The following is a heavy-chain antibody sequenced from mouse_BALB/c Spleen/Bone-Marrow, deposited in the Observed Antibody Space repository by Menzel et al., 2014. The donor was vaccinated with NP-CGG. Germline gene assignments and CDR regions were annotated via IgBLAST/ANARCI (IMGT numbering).Heavy chain of an antibody. Sequence: VHLVESGGGLVKPGGSLKLSCAASGFTFSSYAMSWVRQSPEKRLEWVLEISSGGNYTYYPDTVTGRFTISRDNAKNILYLEMSSLRSDDTAMYYCVRAYGSSYAMDYWGQGTSVTVSS. CDR2: ISSGGNYT. D-gene: IGHD1-1*01. CDR3: VRAYGSSYAMDY. CDR1: GFTFSSYA. J-gene: IGHJ4*01. V-gene: IGHV5-9-4*01.